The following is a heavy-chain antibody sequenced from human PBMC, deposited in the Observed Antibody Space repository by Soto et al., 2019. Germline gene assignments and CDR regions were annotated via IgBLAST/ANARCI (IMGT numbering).Heavy chain of an antibody. Sequence: GESLKISCKGSGYSFTSYWISWARQMPGKGLEWMGRIDPSDSYTNYSPSFQGHVTISADKSISTAYLQWSSLKASDTAMYYCAREAYGYLDYYYGMDVWGQGTTVTVSS. CDR3: AREAYGYLDYYYGMDV. J-gene: IGHJ6*02. V-gene: IGHV5-10-1*01. CDR2: IDPSDSYT. D-gene: IGHD5-18*01. CDR1: GYSFTSYW.